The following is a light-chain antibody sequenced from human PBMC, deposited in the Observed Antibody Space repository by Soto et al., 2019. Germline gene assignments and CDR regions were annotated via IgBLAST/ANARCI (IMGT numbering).Light chain of an antibody. CDR2: DAT. J-gene: IGKJ4*01. V-gene: IGKV1-33*01. CDR1: QDISDY. Sequence: DIQMTQSPSSLSASVGDRVTITCRASQDISDYLNWYQQKPGKAPKVVIYDATKLPTGVPSRFSGSGSGTDFTFTISSLQPEDFATYYCHQYEDVPLTFGGGTKVEIK. CDR3: HQYEDVPLT.